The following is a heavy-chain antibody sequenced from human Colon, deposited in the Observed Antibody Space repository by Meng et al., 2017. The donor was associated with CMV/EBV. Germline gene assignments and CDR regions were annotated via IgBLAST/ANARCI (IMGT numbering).Heavy chain of an antibody. CDR2: IDSAGDT. CDR1: GFPFSSYD. J-gene: IGHJ6*02. V-gene: IGHV3-13*01. CDR3: ARAPYCSNGVCFPGPYGLDV. Sequence: GESLKISCAASGFPFSSYDMHWVRQVTGKGLEWVSGIDSAGDTSYLGSVKGRFTISRDDAKNSFFLQMNNLQAGDTAVYYCARAPYCSNGVCFPGPYGLDVWGQGTTVTVSS. D-gene: IGHD2-8*01.